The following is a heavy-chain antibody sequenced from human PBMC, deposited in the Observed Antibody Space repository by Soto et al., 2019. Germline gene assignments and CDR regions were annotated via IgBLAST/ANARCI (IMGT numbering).Heavy chain of an antibody. D-gene: IGHD4-17*01. CDR3: ARVGDYGGNSVSSFDY. CDR1: GYTFTSYA. CDR2: INAGNGNT. Sequence: ASVKVSCKASGYTFTSYAMHWVRQAPGQRLEWMGWINAGNGNTKYSQKFQGRVTITRDTSTSTAYMELRSLRSDDTAVYYCARVGDYGGNSVSSFDYWGQGTLVTVSS. J-gene: IGHJ4*02. V-gene: IGHV1-3*01.